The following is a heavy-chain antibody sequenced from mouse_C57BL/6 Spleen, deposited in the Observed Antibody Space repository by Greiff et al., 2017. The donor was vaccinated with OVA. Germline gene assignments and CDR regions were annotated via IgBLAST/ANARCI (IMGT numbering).Heavy chain of an antibody. J-gene: IGHJ4*01. CDR1: GYTFTNYW. CDR2: IYPGGGCT. Sequence: VQLQQSGAELVRPGTSVKMSCKASGYTFTNYWIGWAKQRPGHGLEWIGDIYPGGGCTNYNEKFKGKATLTADKSSSTAYMQFSSLTSEDSAIYYCARKESRYAMDYWGQGTSVTVSS. CDR3: ARKESRYAMDY. V-gene: IGHV1-63*01.